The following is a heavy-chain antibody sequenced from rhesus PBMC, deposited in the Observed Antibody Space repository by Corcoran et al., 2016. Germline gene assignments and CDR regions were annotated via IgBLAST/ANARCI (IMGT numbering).Heavy chain of an antibody. CDR3: ANGCSGGVCYGNFEF. D-gene: IGHD2-8*01. V-gene: IGHV3S5*01. J-gene: IGHJ1*01. CDR1: GFTFSSYG. Sequence: EVQLVETGGGLVQPGGSLKLSCAASGFTFSSYGMSWVRQAPGKGLEWVSAINSGGGSTYYADSVKCRFTISRDNSKHTLSLQMNSLRAEDTAVYYCANGCSGGVCYGNFEFWGQGALVTVSS. CDR2: INSGGGST.